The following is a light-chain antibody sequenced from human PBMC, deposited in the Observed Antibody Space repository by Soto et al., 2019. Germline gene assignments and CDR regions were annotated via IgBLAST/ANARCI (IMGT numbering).Light chain of an antibody. V-gene: IGLV2-11*01. CDR3: CSYADSYTYV. CDR1: DSDVGGYNY. CDR2: DVS. J-gene: IGLJ1*01. Sequence: QSALTQPRSVSGSPGQSVTISCTGTDSDVGGYNYVSWYQQHPGKAPKLMIYDVSKRPSGVPDRFSGSKSGYTASLTISGLQAEDEADYYCCSYADSYTYVFVTGTKLTVL.